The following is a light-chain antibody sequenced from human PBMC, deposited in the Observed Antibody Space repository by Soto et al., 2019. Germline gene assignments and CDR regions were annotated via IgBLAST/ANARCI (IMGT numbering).Light chain of an antibody. Sequence: QSALTQPASVSGSPGQSITISCTGTSSDVGYYNFVSWYQQHPGKAPKLIIYEVSNRPSGVSDRFSASKSGNTASLTISGLQAEDEADYNCSSYAGSTAFYVFGTGTKVTVL. J-gene: IGLJ1*01. CDR2: EVS. V-gene: IGLV2-14*01. CDR3: SSYAGSTAFYV. CDR1: SSDVGYYNF.